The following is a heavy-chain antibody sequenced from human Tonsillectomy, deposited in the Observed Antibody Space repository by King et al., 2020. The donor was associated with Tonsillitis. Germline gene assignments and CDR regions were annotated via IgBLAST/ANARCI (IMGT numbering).Heavy chain of an antibody. CDR2: ISYDGSNK. V-gene: IGHV3-30*18. CDR1: GFTFSSYG. J-gene: IGHJ6*02. Sequence: VQLVESGGGVVQPGRSLRLSCAASGFTFSSYGMHWVRQAPGKGLEWVAVISYDGSNKYYADSVKGRFTISRDNSKNALYLQMNSLGAEDTAVYYCAKGRIVGNYYYYGREVWGQGTTVTVAS. D-gene: IGHD3-22*01. CDR3: AKGRIVGNYYYYGREV.